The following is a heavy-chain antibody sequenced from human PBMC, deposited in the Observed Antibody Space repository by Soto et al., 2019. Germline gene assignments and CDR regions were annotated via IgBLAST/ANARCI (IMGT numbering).Heavy chain of an antibody. J-gene: IGHJ5*02. V-gene: IGHV1-69*06. Sequence: QVQLVQSGAEVKKPGSSVKVSCKASGGTFSSYAISWVRQAPGQGLEWMGGIIPIFGTANYAQKFQGRVTITADKSTSTADMELSSLRSEDTAVYYCARDRDDGDYAADNWFDPWGQGTLVTVAA. CDR1: GGTFSSYA. CDR3: ARDRDDGDYAADNWFDP. CDR2: IIPIFGTA. D-gene: IGHD4-17*01.